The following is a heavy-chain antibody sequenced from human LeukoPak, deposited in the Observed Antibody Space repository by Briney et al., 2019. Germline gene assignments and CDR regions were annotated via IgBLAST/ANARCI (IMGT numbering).Heavy chain of an antibody. V-gene: IGHV1-3*01. CDR3: ARAGYCSSPRCYQEPVDY. CDR1: GYTFTSYA. CDR2: VNADNGNT. Sequence: ASVKVSCKASGYTFTSYAMHWVRQAPGQRLEGMGGVNADNGNTKYSQKFQGRVTITRDTSASTDYMELRSLRSEDTGVYCCARAGYCSSPRCYQEPVDYWGEGSLLTVSS. J-gene: IGHJ4*02. D-gene: IGHD2-2*03.